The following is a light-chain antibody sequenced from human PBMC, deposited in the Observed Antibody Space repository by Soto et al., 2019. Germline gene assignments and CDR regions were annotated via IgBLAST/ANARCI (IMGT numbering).Light chain of an antibody. J-gene: IGKJ3*01. CDR2: AAS. CDR1: QDIRNF. V-gene: IGKV1-27*01. CDR3: QKYSSVPV. Sequence: DIPMTQSPTSLSASVGDRVTITCRASQDIRNFVAWYQQKPGKAPKLLIYAASTLKSGVPSRFSGSGSGKAFTLTINSRPPEDGATYSCQKYSSVPVFGPGTKVEIK.